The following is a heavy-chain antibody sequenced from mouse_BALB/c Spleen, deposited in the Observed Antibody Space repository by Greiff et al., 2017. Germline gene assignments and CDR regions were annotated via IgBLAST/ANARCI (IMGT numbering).Heavy chain of an antibody. Sequence: EVKLVESGGGLVQPGGSLRLSCATSGFTFTDYYMSWVRQPPGKALEWLGFIRNKANGYTTEYSASVKGRFTISRDNSQSILYLQMNTLRAEDSATYYCARDMYYGSSYHWDFDVWGAGTTVTVSS. J-gene: IGHJ1*01. CDR2: IRNKANGYTT. CDR1: GFTFTDYY. D-gene: IGHD1-1*01. CDR3: ARDMYYGSSYHWDFDV. V-gene: IGHV7-3*02.